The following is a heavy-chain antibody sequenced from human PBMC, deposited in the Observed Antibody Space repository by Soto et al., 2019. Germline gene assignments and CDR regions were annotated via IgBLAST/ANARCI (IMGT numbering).Heavy chain of an antibody. D-gene: IGHD1-26*01. CDR3: ARVQSGSYALYYFDY. CDR1: GGSTSGYY. J-gene: IGHJ4*02. Sequence: SETLSLTCTVSGGSTSGYYWSWIRQFPGQGLEWIGYIYYSGSTNYNPSLKSRVTISVDRSKNQFSLKLSSVTAGDTAVYFCARVQSGSYALYYFDYWGQGALVTVSS. V-gene: IGHV4-59*01. CDR2: IYYSGST.